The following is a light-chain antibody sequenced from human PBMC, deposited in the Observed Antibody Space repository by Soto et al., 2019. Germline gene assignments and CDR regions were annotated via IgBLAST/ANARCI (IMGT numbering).Light chain of an antibody. V-gene: IGKV1-8*01. Sequence: AIRMTQSPSSLSASTGDRVTITCRAIQGISSYLAWYQQKPGKAPKLLIYAASTLQSGVPSRFSGSGSGTDFTLTISCLQSEDFATYYCQQYYSYPPTWTFGQGTKVDI. CDR1: QGISSY. CDR3: QQYYSYPPTWT. J-gene: IGKJ1*01. CDR2: AAS.